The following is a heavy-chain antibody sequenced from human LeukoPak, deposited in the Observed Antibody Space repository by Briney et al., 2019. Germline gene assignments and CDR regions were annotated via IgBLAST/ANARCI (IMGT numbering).Heavy chain of an antibody. V-gene: IGHV3-11*01. CDR2: ISSSGSTI. CDR1: GFTFSDYY. D-gene: IGHD3-9*01. CDR3: ARASRYDILTGYYAFDY. J-gene: IGHJ4*02. Sequence: GGSLRLSCAASGFTFSDYYMSWIRQAPGKGLEWVSYISSSGSTIYYADSVKGRFTISRDNAKNSLYLQMNSLRAEDTAVYYCARASRYDILTGYYAFDYWGQGTLVTVSS.